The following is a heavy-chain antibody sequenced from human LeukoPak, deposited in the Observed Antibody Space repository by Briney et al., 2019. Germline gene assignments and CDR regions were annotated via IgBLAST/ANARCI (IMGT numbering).Heavy chain of an antibody. CDR2: ITSSSSYI. V-gene: IGHV3-21*01. J-gene: IGHJ3*02. D-gene: IGHD4-17*01. CDR3: AKDRIIYGDYGDAFDI. Sequence: PGGSLRLSCAASGFTFTSYAMLWVRQAPGKGLEWVSSITSSSSYIYYADSVKGRFTISRDNAKNSLYLQMNSLTAEDTAVYYCAKDRIIYGDYGDAFDIWGQGTMVTVSS. CDR1: GFTFTSYA.